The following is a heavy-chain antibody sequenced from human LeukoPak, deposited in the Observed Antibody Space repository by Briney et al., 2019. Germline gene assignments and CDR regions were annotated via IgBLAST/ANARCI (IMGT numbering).Heavy chain of an antibody. CDR2: IHTSGNT. CDR3: AKQTGSGLFILP. J-gene: IGHJ4*02. V-gene: IGHV4-61*02. CDR1: GGSISSGNYY. Sequence: SETLSLTCTVSGGSISSGNYYWSWIRQPAGEGLEWIGRIHTSGNTDYNPSLKSRVTISIDTSKNQFSLKLTSVTAADTAVYYCAKQTGSGLFILPGGQGTLVTVSS. D-gene: IGHD3/OR15-3a*01.